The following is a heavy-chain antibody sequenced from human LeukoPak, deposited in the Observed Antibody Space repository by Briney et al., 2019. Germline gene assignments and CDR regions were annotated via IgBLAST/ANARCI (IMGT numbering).Heavy chain of an antibody. CDR2: IYYSGST. Sequence: SETLSLTCTVSGGSISGSSYYWGWIRQPPGKGLEWIGSIYYSGSTYCNPSLKSRVTISVDTSKNQFSLKLSSVTAADTAVYYCARDYDYVWGSYRSFFDYWGQGTLVTVSS. CDR3: ARDYDYVWGSYRSFFDY. J-gene: IGHJ4*02. CDR1: GGSISGSSYY. D-gene: IGHD3-16*02. V-gene: IGHV4-39*07.